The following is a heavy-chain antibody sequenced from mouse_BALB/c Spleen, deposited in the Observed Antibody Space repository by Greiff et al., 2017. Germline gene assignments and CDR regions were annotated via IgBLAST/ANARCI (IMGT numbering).Heavy chain of an antibody. CDR3: ARGDSGYDGDFAY. J-gene: IGHJ3*01. Sequence: VQLQQSGPELVKPGASVKISCKASGYSFTGYFMNWVMQSHGKSLEWIGRIKPYNGDTFYNQKFKGKATLTVDKSSSTAHMELRSLASEDSAVYYCARGDSGYDGDFAYWGQGTLVTVSA. CDR1: GYSFTGYF. V-gene: IGHV1-20*02. D-gene: IGHD2-2*01. CDR2: IKPYNGDT.